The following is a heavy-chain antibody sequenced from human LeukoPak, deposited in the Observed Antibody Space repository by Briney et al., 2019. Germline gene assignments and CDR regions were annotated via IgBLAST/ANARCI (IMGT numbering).Heavy chain of an antibody. J-gene: IGHJ4*02. Sequence: PGGSLRLSCAASGFTFSSYDMHWVRQATGKGLEWVSAIGTAGDTYYPGSVKGRFTISRENAKNSLYLQMNSLRAEDTAVYYCARAGDSSGYYGRSDYWGQGTLVTVSS. CDR1: GFTFSSYD. D-gene: IGHD3-22*01. CDR3: ARAGDSSGYYGRSDY. CDR2: IGTAGDT. V-gene: IGHV3-13*01.